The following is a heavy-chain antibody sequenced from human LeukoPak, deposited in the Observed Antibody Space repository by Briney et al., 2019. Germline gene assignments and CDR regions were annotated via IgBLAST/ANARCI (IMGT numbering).Heavy chain of an antibody. J-gene: IGHJ5*02. CDR2: MNPSSGNT. V-gene: IGHV1-8*01. CDR1: GYTFTSYD. D-gene: IGHD3-10*01. CDR3: ARDAFPYYYGSGSFNWFDP. Sequence: ASVKVSCKASGYTFTSYDINWVRQATGQGLEWLGWMNPSSGNTGYAQKFQGRVTMTRDTSTSTVYMELSSLRSEDTAVYYCARDAFPYYYGSGSFNWFDPWGQGTLVTVSS.